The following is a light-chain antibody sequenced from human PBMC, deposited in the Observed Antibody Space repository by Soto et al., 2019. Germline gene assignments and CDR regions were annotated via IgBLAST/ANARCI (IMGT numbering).Light chain of an antibody. CDR3: CSYAGSGAFV. Sequence: QSVLTQPASVSGSPGQSIAISCTGASSDVGSYNLVSWYQQHPGKAPKLMIYEVTKRPSGVSDRFSGSKSGNTASLTISGLQAEDGADYYCCSYAGSGAFVFGGGTKVTVL. CDR2: EVT. J-gene: IGLJ2*01. CDR1: SSDVGSYNL. V-gene: IGLV2-23*02.